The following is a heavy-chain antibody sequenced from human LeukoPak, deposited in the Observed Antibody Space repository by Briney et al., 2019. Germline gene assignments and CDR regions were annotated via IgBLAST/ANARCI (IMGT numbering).Heavy chain of an antibody. CDR1: GYTFTSYG. D-gene: IGHD3-9*01. CDR2: ISAYNGNT. J-gene: IGHJ6*02. V-gene: IGHV1-18*01. Sequence: EASVKVSCKASGYTFTSYGISWVRQAPGQGLEWMGWISAYNGNTNYAQKLQGRVTMTTDTSTSTAYMELRSLRSDDTAVYYCARDRHYDILTGYWDYYCYYGMDVWGQGTTVTVSS. CDR3: ARDRHYDILTGYWDYYCYYGMDV.